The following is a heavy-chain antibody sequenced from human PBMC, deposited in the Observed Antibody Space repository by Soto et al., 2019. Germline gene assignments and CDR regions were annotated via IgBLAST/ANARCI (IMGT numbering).Heavy chain of an antibody. V-gene: IGHV3-33*08. CDR2: IWYDGSNK. Sequence: PGGSLRLSCAASGFTFSSYAMHWVRQAPGKGLEWVAVIWYDGSNKYYADSVKGRFTISRDNSKNTLYLQMNSLRAEDTAVYYCARDLRVYYDSSGYYYGDTAYYYYGIDVWGQGTKVTVSS. J-gene: IGHJ6*02. CDR3: ARDLRVYYDSSGYYYGDTAYYYYGIDV. CDR1: GFTFSSYA. D-gene: IGHD3-22*01.